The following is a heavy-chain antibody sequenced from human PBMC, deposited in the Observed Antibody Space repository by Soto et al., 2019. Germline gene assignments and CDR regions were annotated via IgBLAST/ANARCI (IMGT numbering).Heavy chain of an antibody. D-gene: IGHD2-21*01. CDR3: ARVERAYCGGDCYDY. CDR1: GFTFSSYS. Sequence: EVQLVEAGGGLVKPGGSLRLSCAASGFTFSSYSMNWVRQAPGKVLEWVSSISSSSSYIYYADSVKGRFTISRDNAQNSLYRQMNSLRAEDTAVYYCARVERAYCGGDCYDYWGQGTLVTVSS. CDR2: ISSSSSYI. J-gene: IGHJ4*02. V-gene: IGHV3-21*01.